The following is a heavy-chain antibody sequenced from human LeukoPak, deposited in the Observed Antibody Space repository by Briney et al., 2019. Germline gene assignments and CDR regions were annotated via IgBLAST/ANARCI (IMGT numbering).Heavy chain of an antibody. Sequence: ASVKVSCKASGNTFTIYDINWVRQAPGQGLEWMGWMNPNSGNTGYAQKFQGRVTMTRNTSISTAYMELSSLRSEDTAVYYCAREGDYYGSGDQGYWGQGTLVTVSS. CDR2: MNPNSGNT. V-gene: IGHV1-8*01. CDR1: GNTFTIYD. CDR3: AREGDYYGSGDQGY. J-gene: IGHJ4*02. D-gene: IGHD3-10*01.